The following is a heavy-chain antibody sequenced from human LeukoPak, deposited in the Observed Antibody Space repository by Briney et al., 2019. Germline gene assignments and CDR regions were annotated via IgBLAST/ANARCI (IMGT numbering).Heavy chain of an antibody. D-gene: IGHD2/OR15-2a*01. CDR3: AKDENPVYPYYFDF. J-gene: IGHJ4*02. CDR2: ISGSGGST. CDR1: GFTPSSYA. V-gene: IGHV3-23*01. Sequence: GGSLRLSCAPSGFTPSSYAMSWVRPAPRKGRECVSVISGSGGSTYYADSVKGRFTISRDNSKNTLYLQMNSLRADDTAVYYCAKDENPVYPYYFDFWGQGTLVTVSS.